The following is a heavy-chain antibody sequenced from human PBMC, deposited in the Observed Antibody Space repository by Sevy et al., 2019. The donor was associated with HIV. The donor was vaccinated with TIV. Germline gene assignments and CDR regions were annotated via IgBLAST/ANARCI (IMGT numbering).Heavy chain of an antibody. CDR3: ARDQVGYYFDF. J-gene: IGHJ4*02. CDR1: GFTFSSYA. D-gene: IGHD1-26*01. CDR2: ISGSGGRT. V-gene: IGHV3-23*01. Sequence: GGSLRLSCAASGFTFSSYAMSWVRQAPGKGLEWVSAISGSGGRTYYEDSVKRRFTISRDNSKNTLFLQMNSLRAEDTAVYYCARDQVGYYFDFWGQGTLVTVSS.